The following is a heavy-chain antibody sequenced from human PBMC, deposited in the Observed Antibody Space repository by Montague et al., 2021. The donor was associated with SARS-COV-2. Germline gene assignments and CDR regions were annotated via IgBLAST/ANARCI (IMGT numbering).Heavy chain of an antibody. Sequence: SETLSLTCLVSGGSISSSSFYWGWIRQPPGKGLEWIGSLVSGGNTYYNPSLRGRVSVSVDKSKNQFSLMVRSVTAADTAVYFCARDYGDYLDSWGQGSLVIVSS. J-gene: IGHJ4*02. V-gene: IGHV4-39*01. CDR2: LVSGGNT. D-gene: IGHD4-17*01. CDR3: ARDYGDYLDS. CDR1: GGSISSSSFY.